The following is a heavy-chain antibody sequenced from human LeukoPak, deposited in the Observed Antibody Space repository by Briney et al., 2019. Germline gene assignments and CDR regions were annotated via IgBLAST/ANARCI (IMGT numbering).Heavy chain of an antibody. J-gene: IGHJ3*01. Sequence: SETLSLTCTVSGGSISSGTYYYSWVRQSPGKGLEWIGYMYHSGNTFYNPSLKSRVTISVDNSKNLFSLRLNSVTAADTAVYYCARDRGDYDFPFPGAYDLWGQGTTVTVSS. CDR1: GGSISSGTYY. V-gene: IGHV4-30-2*05. CDR2: MYHSGNT. CDR3: ARDRGDYDFPFPGAYDL. D-gene: IGHD3-3*01.